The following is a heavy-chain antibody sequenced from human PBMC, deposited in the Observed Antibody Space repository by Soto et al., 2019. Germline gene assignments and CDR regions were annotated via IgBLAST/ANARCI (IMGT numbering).Heavy chain of an antibody. V-gene: IGHV4-30-4*01. CDR2: IYYSGST. CDR1: RGSVSSGDYY. Sequence: SETLSLTCTVSRGSVSSGDYYWSWIRQPPGKGLEWIGYIYYSGSTYYNPSLKSRISISLDTSKKQFSLRLSSVTAADTAVYYCARVPFYATSGSYYIDYWGQGTLVTVSS. D-gene: IGHD1-26*01. J-gene: IGHJ4*02. CDR3: ARVPFYATSGSYYIDY.